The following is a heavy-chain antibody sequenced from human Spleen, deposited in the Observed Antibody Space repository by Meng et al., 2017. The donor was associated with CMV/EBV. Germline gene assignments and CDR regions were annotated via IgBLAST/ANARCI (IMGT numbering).Heavy chain of an antibody. CDR1: GLTFSSYA. J-gene: IGHJ5*02. CDR3: ARSNIDLGAWFDP. D-gene: IGHD2/OR15-2a*01. CDR2: ISSAGSHI. V-gene: IGHV3-21*01. Sequence: CAASGLTFSSYAMSWVRQAPGKGVEWDSSISSAGSHIYYADSVKGRFTISRDNAKSSLFLQMNSLRAEDTAVYYCARSNIDLGAWFDPWGQGTLVTVSS.